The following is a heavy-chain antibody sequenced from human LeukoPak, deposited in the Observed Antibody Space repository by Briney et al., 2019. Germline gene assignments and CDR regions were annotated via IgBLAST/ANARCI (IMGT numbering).Heavy chain of an antibody. Sequence: SETLSLTCTVSGGSISSYYWSWIRQPPGKGLEWIGYIYTSGSTNYNPSLKSRVTISVDTSKNQFSLKLSSVTAADTAVYYCARRNALLCSHAYDSSGYSTAYFDYWGQGTLVTVSS. V-gene: IGHV4-4*09. CDR2: IYTSGST. D-gene: IGHD3-22*01. J-gene: IGHJ4*02. CDR1: GGSISSYY. CDR3: ARRNALLCSHAYDSSGYSTAYFDY.